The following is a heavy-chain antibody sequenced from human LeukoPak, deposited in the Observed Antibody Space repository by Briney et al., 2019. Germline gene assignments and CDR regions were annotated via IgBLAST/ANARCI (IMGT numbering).Heavy chain of an antibody. Sequence: ASVKVSCKASGYTFTSYAMHWVRQAPGQRLEWMGWISAYNGNTNYAQKFQGRVTMTTDTSTNTAYMEVRSLRSDDTAMYYCARDHGFSYDSSDYYNWFDPWGQGTLVTVSS. V-gene: IGHV1-18*01. J-gene: IGHJ5*02. CDR1: GYTFTSYA. CDR3: ARDHGFSYDSSDYYNWFDP. D-gene: IGHD3-22*01. CDR2: ISAYNGNT.